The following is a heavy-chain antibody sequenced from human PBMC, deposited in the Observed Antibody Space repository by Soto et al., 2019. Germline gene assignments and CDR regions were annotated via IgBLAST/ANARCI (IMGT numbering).Heavy chain of an antibody. V-gene: IGHV4-34*01. J-gene: IGHJ5*02. CDR3: ARGSIAAAGTRPSGFDP. CDR1: GGSFSGYY. D-gene: IGHD6-13*01. CDR2: INHSGST. Sequence: QVQLQQWGAGLLKPSETLSLTCAVYGGSFSGYYWSWIRQPPGKGLEWIGEINHSGSTNYNPSLKSRVTISVDTSKNQFSLKLSSVTAADTAVYYCARGSIAAAGTRPSGFDPWGQGTLVTVSS.